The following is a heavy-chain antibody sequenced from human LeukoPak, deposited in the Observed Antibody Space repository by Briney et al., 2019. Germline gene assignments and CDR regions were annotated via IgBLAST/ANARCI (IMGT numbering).Heavy chain of an antibody. J-gene: IGHJ3*02. CDR2: IYHSGST. CDR1: GYSITNAYY. D-gene: IGHD3-10*01. Sequence: SETLSLTCTVSGYSITNAYYWGWIRQPPGKGLEWIGSIYHSGSTYYNPSLKSRVTISVDTSKNQFSLKLSSVTAAETAVYYCARDLYGSGRNDAYDIWGQGTMVTASS. CDR3: ARDLYGSGRNDAYDI. V-gene: IGHV4-38-2*02.